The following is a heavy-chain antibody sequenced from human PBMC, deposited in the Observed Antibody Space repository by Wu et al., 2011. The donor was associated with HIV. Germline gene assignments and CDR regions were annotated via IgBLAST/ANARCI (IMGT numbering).Heavy chain of an antibody. V-gene: IGHV1-69*04. CDR2: IIPILERT. CDR1: GGSHNSNL. CDR3: ASALYSYGTGNAFDI. Sequence: QVQLVQSGPEVKKPGSPVTISCKASGGSHNSNLIYWVRQAPGQGLEWMGRIIPILERTNYTQKFQGRVTITVDKSTSTAYMELSSLRSEDTAVYYCASALYSYGTGNAFDIWGQGTMVTVSS. D-gene: IGHD5-18*01. J-gene: IGHJ3*02.